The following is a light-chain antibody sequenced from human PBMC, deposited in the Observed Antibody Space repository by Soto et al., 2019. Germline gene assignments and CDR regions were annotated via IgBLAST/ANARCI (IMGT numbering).Light chain of an antibody. J-gene: IGKJ1*01. CDR3: QQYGTSPPT. Sequence: EVVLTQSPGTLSLSPGERATLSCRASQSVSGSDLAWYQQKPGQAPRLLISGASSRATGVPDRFSGSGSGTDFTLTVSRLEPEDFAVFYCQQYGTSPPTFGQGTKV. CDR1: QSVSGSD. V-gene: IGKV3-20*01. CDR2: GAS.